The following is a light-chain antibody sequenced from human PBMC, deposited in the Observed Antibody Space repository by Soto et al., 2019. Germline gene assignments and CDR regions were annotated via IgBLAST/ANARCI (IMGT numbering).Light chain of an antibody. CDR2: GAS. CDR1: QSVSSSN. V-gene: IGKV3-20*01. J-gene: IGKJ4*01. CDR3: QQYGSTPLT. Sequence: EIVLTQSPGTLSLSLGESATLSCRASQSVSSSNLAWYQQKPGQAPRLLIYGASNRATGIPDRFSGSGSGTDFTLTINRLEPEDFAVYYCQQYGSTPLTFGGGTKVEIK.